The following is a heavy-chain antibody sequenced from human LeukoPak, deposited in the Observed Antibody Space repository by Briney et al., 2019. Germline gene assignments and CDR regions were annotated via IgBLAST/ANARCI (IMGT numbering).Heavy chain of an antibody. CDR1: GFTFSSYS. Sequence: GGSLRFSCAASGFTFSSYSMNWVRQAPGKGLEWVSYISSSSSTIYYADSVKGRFTISRDNAKNSLYLQMNSLRAEDTAVYYCARDGGVDYWGQGTLVTVSS. D-gene: IGHD3-16*01. CDR3: ARDGGVDY. V-gene: IGHV3-48*04. CDR2: ISSSSSTI. J-gene: IGHJ4*02.